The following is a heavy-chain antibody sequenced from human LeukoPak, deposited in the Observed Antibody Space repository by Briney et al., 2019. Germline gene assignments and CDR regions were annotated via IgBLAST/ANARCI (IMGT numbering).Heavy chain of an antibody. CDR2: ICGKNGNT. V-gene: IGHV1-18*01. J-gene: IGHJ3*01. D-gene: IGHD3-22*01. Sequence: ASVKVSCKASGYXFISYGMSWVRQVPGQGLEWMGQICGKNGNTIYAQKVQGRDTMTTETTTSAGYMELRRLRSDDTAVYYCARDPSGDVVVITGDAFDVWGQGTMVTVSS. CDR3: ARDPSGDVVVITGDAFDV. CDR1: GYXFISYG.